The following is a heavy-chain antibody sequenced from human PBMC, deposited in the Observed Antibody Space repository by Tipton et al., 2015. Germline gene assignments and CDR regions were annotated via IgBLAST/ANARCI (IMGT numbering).Heavy chain of an antibody. CDR1: GYSFTSYW. D-gene: IGHD3-22*01. CDR3: ARHVSFYYDTHGSDALDI. V-gene: IGHV5-51*01. CDR2: INPDDSDT. J-gene: IGHJ3*02. Sequence: VQLVQSGAEVKKPGESLKISCKGSGYSFTSYWIGWVRQMPGKGLEWMGIINPDDSDTKYSPSFQGQVTISADKSINTAYLQWSGLKASDSAMYYCARHVSFYYDTHGSDALDIWAQGTMVTVSS.